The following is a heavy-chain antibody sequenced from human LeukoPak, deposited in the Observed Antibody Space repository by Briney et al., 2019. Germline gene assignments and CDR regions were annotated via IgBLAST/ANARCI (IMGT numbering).Heavy chain of an antibody. Sequence: PSETLSLTCTVSGDSIRNYYWSWIRQPPGKGLEWIGYMYYSGSTNYNPSLKSRVTISVDTSKNQFSLKLSSVTAADTAVYYCARHPILHYCGGDCPTPRIEYWGQGTLVTVCS. D-gene: IGHD2-21*02. CDR3: ARHPILHYCGGDCPTPRIEY. V-gene: IGHV4-59*08. CDR2: MYYSGST. CDR1: GDSIRNYY. J-gene: IGHJ4*02.